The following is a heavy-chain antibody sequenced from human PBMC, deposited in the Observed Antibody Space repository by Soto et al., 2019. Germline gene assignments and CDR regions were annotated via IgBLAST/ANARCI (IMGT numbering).Heavy chain of an antibody. CDR2: ISLDGDNE. J-gene: IGHJ4*02. CDR1: GFTFSNYG. Sequence: QVQLVESGGGVVQTGRSLRLSCAASGFTFSNYGMHWVRQAPGKGLEWVAAISLDGDNEYYADSVKGRLTISRDYSKNMLYLQLNSLRDEDTHVYYCAKSPWATTIDPCHHWGQGTLVSVSS. V-gene: IGHV3-30*18. CDR3: AKSPWATTIDPCHH. D-gene: IGHD4-17*01.